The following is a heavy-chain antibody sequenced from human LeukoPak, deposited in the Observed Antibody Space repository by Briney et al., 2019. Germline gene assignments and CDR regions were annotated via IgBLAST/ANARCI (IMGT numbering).Heavy chain of an antibody. D-gene: IGHD5-18*01. CDR1: GYTFTSYD. V-gene: IGHV1-8*01. CDR3: ARNVRDTGTFDY. Sequence: ASVKVSCKASGYTFTSYDINWVRQAPGQGLEWMGWMNPNSDNTGYAQKFQGRVTMTRNPSISTAYMELSSLRSEDTAVYYCARNVRDTGTFDYWGQGTLVTVSS. CDR2: MNPNSDNT. J-gene: IGHJ4*02.